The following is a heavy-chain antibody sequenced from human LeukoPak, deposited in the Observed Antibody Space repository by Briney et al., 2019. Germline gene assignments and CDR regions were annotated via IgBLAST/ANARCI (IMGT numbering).Heavy chain of an antibody. V-gene: IGHV3-64D*06. D-gene: IGHD2-2*01. CDR3: ARDGPLPYAKRYYYYYYGMDV. J-gene: IGHJ6*02. Sequence: PGGSLRLSCSASGFTFSSHSMHWVRQAPGKGLEYVSAVGPSGAGAYYADSVKGRFTIARDNSRNTLSLQMSSLRAEDTAVYYCARDGPLPYAKRYYYYYYGMDVWGQGTTVTVSS. CDR1: GFTFSSHS. CDR2: VGPSGAGA.